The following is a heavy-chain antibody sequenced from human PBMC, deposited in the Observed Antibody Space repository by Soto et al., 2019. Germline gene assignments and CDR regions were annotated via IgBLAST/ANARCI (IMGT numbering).Heavy chain of an antibody. V-gene: IGHV3-30-3*01. CDR1: GFTFSSYA. CDR2: ISYDGSNK. J-gene: IGHJ4*02. Sequence: GGSLRLSCAASGFTFSSYAMHWVRQAPGKGLEWVAVISYDGSNKYYADSVKDRFTISRDNSKNTLYLQMNSLRAEDTAVYYCARDLDYSPGSVLYWGQGTLVTVSS. CDR3: ARDLDYSPGSVLY. D-gene: IGHD3-10*01.